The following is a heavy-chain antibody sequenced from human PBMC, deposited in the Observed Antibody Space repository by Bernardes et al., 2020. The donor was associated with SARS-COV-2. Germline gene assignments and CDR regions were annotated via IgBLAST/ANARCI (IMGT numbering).Heavy chain of an antibody. D-gene: IGHD6-19*01. CDR2: IYYSGNT. J-gene: IGHJ4*02. V-gene: IGHV4-59*01. CDR3: AASSSGWYVG. Sequence: SEPLSLTCTVSGGSISSYYWSWIRQPPGKGLEWIGYIYYSGNTNYNPSLKSRVIISVDTSKNQFSLKLSSVTAADTAVYYCAASSSGWYVGWGQGTLVTVSS. CDR1: GGSISSYY.